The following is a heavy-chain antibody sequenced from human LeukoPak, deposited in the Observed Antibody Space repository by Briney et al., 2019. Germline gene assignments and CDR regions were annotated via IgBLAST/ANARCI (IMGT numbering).Heavy chain of an antibody. Sequence: HSETLSLTCTVSGGSISSYYWSWIRQPPGKGLEWIGYIYYSGSTNYNPSLKSRVTISVDTSKNQFSLKLSSVTAADTAVYYCARALYYYDSSGYRRGGAFDIWGQGTMVTVSS. CDR2: IYYSGST. J-gene: IGHJ3*02. CDR3: ARALYYYDSSGYRRGGAFDI. V-gene: IGHV4-59*01. CDR1: GGSISSYY. D-gene: IGHD3-22*01.